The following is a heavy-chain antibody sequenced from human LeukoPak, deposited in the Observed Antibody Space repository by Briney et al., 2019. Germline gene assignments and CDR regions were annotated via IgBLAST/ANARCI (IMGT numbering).Heavy chain of an antibody. V-gene: IGHV3-64*01. D-gene: IGHD3-3*01. J-gene: IGHJ4*02. Sequence: GGSLRLSCAASGFTFSNYEMNWVRQAPGKGLEYVSAISSNGGSTYYANSVKGRFTISRDNSKNTLYLQMGSLRAEDMAVYYCARDWGYDFWSGYLDYWGQGTLVTVSS. CDR1: GFTFSNYE. CDR2: ISSNGGST. CDR3: ARDWGYDFWSGYLDY.